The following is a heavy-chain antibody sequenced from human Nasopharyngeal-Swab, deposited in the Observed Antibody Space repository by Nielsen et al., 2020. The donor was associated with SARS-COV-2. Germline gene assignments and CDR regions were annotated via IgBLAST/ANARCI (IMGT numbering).Heavy chain of an antibody. J-gene: IGHJ4*02. V-gene: IGHV3-21*04. D-gene: IGHD5-18*01. Sequence: GESLKISCAASGFSFSSYSINWVRQAPGKGLEWVSSINSGSNYIFYADSVKGRFTISRDNARNSLYLQMNSLRAEDTALYYCAKARRTDTYGFESFDYWGQGTLVTVSS. CDR2: INSGSNYI. CDR1: GFSFSSYS. CDR3: AKARRTDTYGFESFDY.